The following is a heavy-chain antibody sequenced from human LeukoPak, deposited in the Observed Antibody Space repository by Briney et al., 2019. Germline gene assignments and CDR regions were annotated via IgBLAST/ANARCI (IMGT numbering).Heavy chain of an antibody. CDR2: ISSSSSYI. J-gene: IGHJ4*02. D-gene: IGHD6-19*01. V-gene: IGHV3-21*01. Sequence: GGSLRLSCAASGLTFSSYSMNWVRQAPGKGLEWVSSISSSSSYIYYADSVKGRFTISRDNAKNSLYLQMNSLRAEDTAVYYCARMGLGWSPSGYWGQGTLVTVSS. CDR1: GLTFSSYS. CDR3: ARMGLGWSPSGY.